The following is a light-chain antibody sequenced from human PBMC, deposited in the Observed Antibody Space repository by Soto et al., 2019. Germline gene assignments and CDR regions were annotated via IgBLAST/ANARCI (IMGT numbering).Light chain of an antibody. V-gene: IGKV3-11*01. CDR2: DAS. J-gene: IGKJ1*01. Sequence: EIVLTQSPATLSLSPGERATLSCRASQSIGLAIAWYQHKPGKAPRLLIFDASQRATGIPARFRGSGSGTDFTLSISSLEPEDFAVYYCQQRTDRPPWTFGQGAQVESK. CDR1: QSIGLA. CDR3: QQRTDRPPWT.